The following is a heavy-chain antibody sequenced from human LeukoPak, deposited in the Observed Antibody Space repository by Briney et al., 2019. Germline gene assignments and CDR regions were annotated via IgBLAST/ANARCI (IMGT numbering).Heavy chain of an antibody. CDR1: GFTFSRYE. V-gene: IGHV3-48*03. D-gene: IGHD1-26*01. Sequence: GGSLRLSCAASGFTFSRYEMNWVRQAPGKGLEWLSYISSSGSTMYYADSVKGRITISRDNAKNSLYLQMNSLRAEDTAVYYCARVLTGATHFDYWGQGTLVTVSS. CDR3: ARVLTGATHFDY. CDR2: ISSSGSTM. J-gene: IGHJ4*01.